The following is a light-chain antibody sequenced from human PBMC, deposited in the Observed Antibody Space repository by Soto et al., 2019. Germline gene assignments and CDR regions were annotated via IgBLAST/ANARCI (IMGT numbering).Light chain of an antibody. CDR2: DVS. J-gene: IGLJ1*01. CDR1: SSDIGAYDY. CDR3: GSYTTSSNYV. Sequence: QSALTQPASLSGSPGQSITISCTGTSSDIGAYDYVSWFQQHPDKAPKLMIFDVSNRPSGVSNRFSGSKSGNTASLTISGLQSEDEAEYYCGSYTTSSNYVFGTGTKVTVL. V-gene: IGLV2-14*03.